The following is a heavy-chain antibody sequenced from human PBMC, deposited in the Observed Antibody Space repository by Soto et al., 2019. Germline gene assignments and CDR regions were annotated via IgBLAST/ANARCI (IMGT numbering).Heavy chain of an antibody. Sequence: SETLSLTCTVSGGSISSSSYYWGWIRQPPGKGLEWIGSIYYSGSTYYNPSLKSRVTISVDTSKNQFSLKLSSVTAADTAVYYCASRDPGTSVDYWGQGTLVTVSS. CDR1: GGSISSSSYY. V-gene: IGHV4-39*01. D-gene: IGHD1-7*01. CDR2: IYYSGST. CDR3: ASRDPGTSVDY. J-gene: IGHJ4*02.